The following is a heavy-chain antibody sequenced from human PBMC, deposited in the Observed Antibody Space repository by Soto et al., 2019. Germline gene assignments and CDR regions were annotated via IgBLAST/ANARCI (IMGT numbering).Heavy chain of an antibody. CDR3: AKDTYFYDTSGYYIFDY. D-gene: IGHD3-22*01. CDR1: GFAFSSYG. CDR2: ISYDGSNE. Sequence: GGSLRLSCAASGFAFSSYGIHWVRQAPGKGLEWVAGISYDGSNEHYTDSVKGRFTISRDNSKNTLYLQMNSLRAEDTAVYYCAKDTYFYDTSGYYIFDYWGQGTLVTVSS. V-gene: IGHV3-30*18. J-gene: IGHJ4*02.